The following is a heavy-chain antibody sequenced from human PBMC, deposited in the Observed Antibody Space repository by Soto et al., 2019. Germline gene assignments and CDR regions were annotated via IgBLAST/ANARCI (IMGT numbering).Heavy chain of an antibody. CDR1: GFTFGCYW. CDR2: INPGGGEE. Sequence: PGGTLRLSCEGSGFTFGCYWMSWVRQAPGKGMEWVANINPGGGEEFYVDSVKGRLTISRDNAKNSVYLQLDSVRGEDTALYHCTRQAATSGEVFDHWGRATPVTVSS. CDR3: TRQAATSGEVFDH. J-gene: IGHJ4*02. V-gene: IGHV3-7*03. D-gene: IGHD3-10*01.